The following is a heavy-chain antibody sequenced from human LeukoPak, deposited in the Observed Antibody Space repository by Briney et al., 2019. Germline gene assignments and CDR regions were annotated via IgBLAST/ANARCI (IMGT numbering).Heavy chain of an antibody. D-gene: IGHD3-22*01. CDR2: IHYSGST. Sequence: SETLSLTCTVSGGSISSYYWSWIRQPPGKGLEWIGYIHYSGSTNYNPSLKSRVTISVDTSKNQFSLKLSSVTAADTAVYYCARAITYYYDSSGYYPTAAFDIWGQGTMVTVSS. V-gene: IGHV4-59*01. J-gene: IGHJ3*02. CDR3: ARAITYYYDSSGYYPTAAFDI. CDR1: GGSISSYY.